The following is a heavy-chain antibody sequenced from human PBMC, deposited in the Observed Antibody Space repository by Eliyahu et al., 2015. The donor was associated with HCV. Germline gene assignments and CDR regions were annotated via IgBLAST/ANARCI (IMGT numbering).Heavy chain of an antibody. Sequence: QVQLQESGPGLVKPSETLSLTCTXSGGSISSYSWSWIRQPPGKGLEWIGYIHYSGGTHYNPPLKSRVTVSVDTSRNQFSLKLSSVTAADTAVYYCASGGGGIAVAGTGGWFDPWGQGTLVTVSS. CDR3: ASGGGGIAVAGTGGWFDP. CDR2: IHYSGGT. D-gene: IGHD6-19*01. V-gene: IGHV4-59*01. CDR1: GGSISSYS. J-gene: IGHJ5*02.